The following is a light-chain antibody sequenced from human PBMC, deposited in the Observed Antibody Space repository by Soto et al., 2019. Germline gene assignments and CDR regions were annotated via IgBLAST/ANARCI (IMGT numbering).Light chain of an antibody. J-gene: IGKJ5*01. V-gene: IGKV3-11*01. Sequence: EIVLTQSPATLSLSPGERATLSCMASQSVSSYLAWYQQKPGQAPRLLIYDASNRATGIPARFSGSGSGTDFTLTSSSLEPEDFAVYYCQQRSKWPITFGQGTRLEIK. CDR2: DAS. CDR3: QQRSKWPIT. CDR1: QSVSSY.